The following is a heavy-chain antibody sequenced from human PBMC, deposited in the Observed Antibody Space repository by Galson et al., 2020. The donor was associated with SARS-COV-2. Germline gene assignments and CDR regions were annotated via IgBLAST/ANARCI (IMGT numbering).Heavy chain of an antibody. J-gene: IGHJ4*02. V-gene: IGHV3-43*01. CDR3: AKEVTGYYKDYYFDY. Sequence: ESLKISCAASGFTFDDYTMHWVRQAPGKGLEWVSLISWDGGSTYYADSVKGRFTISRDNSKNSLYLQMNSLRTEDTALYYCAKEVTGYYKDYYFDYWGQGTLVTVSS. CDR2: ISWDGGST. D-gene: IGHD3-9*01. CDR1: GFTFDDYT.